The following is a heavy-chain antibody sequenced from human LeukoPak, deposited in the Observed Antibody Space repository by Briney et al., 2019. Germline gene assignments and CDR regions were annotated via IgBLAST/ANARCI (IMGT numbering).Heavy chain of an antibody. Sequence: GGSLRLSCAASGFTFSSYGMHWVRQAPGKGLEWVAFIRYDGSNKYYADSVKGRFTISRDNSNNTLYLQMNSLRPDDAAVYYCAKDVRPYQLLGFWFDPWGQGTLVTVSS. CDR1: GFTFSSYG. V-gene: IGHV3-30*02. D-gene: IGHD2-2*01. J-gene: IGHJ5*02. CDR2: IRYDGSNK. CDR3: AKDVRPYQLLGFWFDP.